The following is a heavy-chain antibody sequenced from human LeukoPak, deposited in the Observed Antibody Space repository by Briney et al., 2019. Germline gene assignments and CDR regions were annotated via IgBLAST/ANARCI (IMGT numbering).Heavy chain of an antibody. CDR3: ARGYCSSTSCYPANDAFDI. D-gene: IGHD2-2*01. CDR1: GGSISSGDYY. J-gene: IGHJ3*02. V-gene: IGHV4-30-4*08. CDR2: IYSSGST. Sequence: SQTLSLTCTVSGGSISSGDYYWSWIRQPPGKGLEWIGYIYSSGSTYYNPSLKSRVTISVDTSKNQFSLKLSSVTAADTAVYYCARGYCSSTSCYPANDAFDIWGQGTMVTVSS.